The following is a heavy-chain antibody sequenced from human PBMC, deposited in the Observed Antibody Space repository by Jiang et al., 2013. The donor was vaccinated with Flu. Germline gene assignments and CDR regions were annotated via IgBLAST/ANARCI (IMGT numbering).Heavy chain of an antibody. CDR2: ISGSGDKT. V-gene: IGHV3-23*04. J-gene: IGHJ3*02. Sequence: VQLVESGGGVVQPGGSLRLSCAASGFSFSNHAMSWVRQAPGKGLDWVSGISGSGDKTYYADSVKGRFTISRDNSKNTLFLQIYNLRAEDTAVYYCAKRDLGPAVYDISTPPWGGAFDIWGRGTMV. D-gene: IGHD3-9*01. CDR1: GFSFSNHA. CDR3: AKRDLGPAVYDISTPPWGGAFDI.